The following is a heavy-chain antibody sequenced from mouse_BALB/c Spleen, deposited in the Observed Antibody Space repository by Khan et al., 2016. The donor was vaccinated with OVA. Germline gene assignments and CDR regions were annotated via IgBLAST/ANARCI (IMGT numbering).Heavy chain of an antibody. D-gene: IGHD4-1*01. CDR2: IRSGGDYT. CDR3: SSHITGSFAY. CDR1: GFTFSSYS. V-gene: IGHV5-6*01. Sequence: EVELVESGGDLVKPGGSLKLSCAASGFTFSSYSMSWVRQTPDKRLVWVATIRSGGDYTYYPASVKGRFSLSRDNAKNTLYLQMSSLNSENTARYYCSSHITGSFAYWGQGTLVTVSA. J-gene: IGHJ3*01.